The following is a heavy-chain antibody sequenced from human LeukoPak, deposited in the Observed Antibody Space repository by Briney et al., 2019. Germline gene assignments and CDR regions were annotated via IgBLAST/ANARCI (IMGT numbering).Heavy chain of an antibody. Sequence: ASVKVSCKASGYTFTIYYMHWVRQAPGQGREWMGIINPSGGSTSYAQKFQGRVTMTRDISTSTVYMELSSVRSEDTAVYYCATHERSSGPLGYHYMHVWRKGPTVTVSS. J-gene: IGHJ6*03. CDR1: GYTFTIYY. CDR3: ATHERSSGPLGYHYMHV. CDR2: INPSGGST. V-gene: IGHV1-46*03. D-gene: IGHD5-24*01.